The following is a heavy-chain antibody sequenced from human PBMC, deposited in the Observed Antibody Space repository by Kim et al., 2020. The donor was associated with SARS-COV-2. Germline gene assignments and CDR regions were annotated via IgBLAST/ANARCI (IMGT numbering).Heavy chain of an antibody. V-gene: IGHV4-59*01. J-gene: IGHJ5*02. CDR3: ARSITIFGVVTEGINWFDP. D-gene: IGHD3-3*01. Sequence: SRVTISVDTSKNQFSLKLSSVTAADTAVYYCARSITIFGVVTEGINWFDPWGQGTLVTVSS.